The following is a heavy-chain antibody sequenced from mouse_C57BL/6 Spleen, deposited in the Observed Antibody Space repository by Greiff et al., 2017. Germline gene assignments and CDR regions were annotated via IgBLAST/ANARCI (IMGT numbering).Heavy chain of an antibody. CDR2: IYPGSGNT. J-gene: IGHJ4*01. D-gene: IGHD2-2*01. Sequence: QVQLQQSGAELVRPGASVKLSCKASGYTFTDYYINWVKQRPRQGLEWIARIYPGSGNTYYNEKFKGKATLTAEKSSSTAYMQLSSLTSEDSAVYFCARGGVMVTTYAMDYWGQGTSVTVSS. CDR3: ARGGVMVTTYAMDY. CDR1: GYTFTDYY. V-gene: IGHV1-76*01.